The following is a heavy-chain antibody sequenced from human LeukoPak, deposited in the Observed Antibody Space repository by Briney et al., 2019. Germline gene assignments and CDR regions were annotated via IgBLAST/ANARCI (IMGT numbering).Heavy chain of an antibody. D-gene: IGHD6-13*01. CDR1: GVSISSYD. CDR3: ARDGGAAAGFDY. J-gene: IGHJ4*02. CDR2: IYTSGST. V-gene: IGHV4-4*07. Sequence: SETLSLTCTVSGVSISSYDWSWIRQAAGKGLEWIGRIYTSGSTNYNPYLKSRVTISVDKSKTQFSLKLSSVADEDTAVYCCARDGGAAAGFDYWGQGTLVTVSS.